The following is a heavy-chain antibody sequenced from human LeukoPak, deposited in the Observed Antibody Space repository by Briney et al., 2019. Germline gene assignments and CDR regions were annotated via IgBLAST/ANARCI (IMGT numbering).Heavy chain of an antibody. CDR2: ISSSSSYI. V-gene: IGHV3-21*01. J-gene: IGHJ6*03. CDR1: GFTFSSYS. Sequence: GGSLRLSCAASGFTFSSYSMNWVRQAPGKGLEWVSSISSSSSYIYYADSVKGRFTISRDNAKNSLYLQMNSLRAEDTAVYYCARDPHSSGYSYDMDVWGKGTTVTVSS. D-gene: IGHD3-22*01. CDR3: ARDPHSSGYSYDMDV.